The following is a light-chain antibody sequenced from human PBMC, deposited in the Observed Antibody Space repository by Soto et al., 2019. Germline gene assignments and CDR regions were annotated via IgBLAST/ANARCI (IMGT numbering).Light chain of an antibody. CDR1: QSVSSSY. J-gene: IGKJ2*01. CDR3: QQYGSSPGYT. CDR2: GAS. V-gene: IGKV3-20*01. Sequence: PGERATLSCRASQSVSSSYLAGYQQKPGQAPRLLIYGASSRATGIPDRFSGSGSGTDFTLTISRLEPEDFAVYYCQQYGSSPGYTFGQGTKLEIK.